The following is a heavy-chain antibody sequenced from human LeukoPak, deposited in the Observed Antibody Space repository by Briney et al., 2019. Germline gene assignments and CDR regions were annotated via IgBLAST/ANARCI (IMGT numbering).Heavy chain of an antibody. CDR1: GGSISSSSYY. D-gene: IGHD1-26*01. CDR3: ARERISGSYSDY. CDR2: IYYSGST. J-gene: IGHJ4*02. V-gene: IGHV4-39*02. Sequence: KASETLSLTCTVSGGSISSSSYYWGWIRQPPGKGLEWIGSIYYSGSTYYNPSLKSRVTISVDTSKNQFSLKLSSVTAADTAVYYCARERISGSYSDYWGQGTLVTVSS.